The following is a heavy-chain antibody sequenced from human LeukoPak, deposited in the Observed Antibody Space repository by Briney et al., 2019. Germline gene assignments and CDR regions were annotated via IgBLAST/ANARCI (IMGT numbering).Heavy chain of an antibody. V-gene: IGHV3-48*03. CDR2: IGSSGATI. CDR3: ALLAVASDFDY. D-gene: IGHD6-19*01. Sequence: GGSLRLSCAVSGFPFSIYEMNWVRQAPGKGLEWVSNIGSSGATIYYADSVKGRFSISRDNAKNSLYLQMNSLRVEDTAVYYCALLAVASDFDYWGQGALVTVSS. CDR1: GFPFSIYE. J-gene: IGHJ4*02.